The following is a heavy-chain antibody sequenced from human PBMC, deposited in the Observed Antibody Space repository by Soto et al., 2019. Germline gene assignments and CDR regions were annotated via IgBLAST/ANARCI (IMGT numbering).Heavy chain of an antibody. CDR1: GYGFTSYW. Sequence: GESLKISCKGSGYGFTSYWISWVRQMPGKGLEWMGRIDPSDSYTNYSPSFQGHVTISADKSISTAYLQWSSLKASDTAMYYCARRPHTLFYGGNSDWFDPWGQGTLVTVSS. CDR3: ARRPHTLFYGGNSDWFDP. J-gene: IGHJ5*02. CDR2: IDPSDSYT. D-gene: IGHD4-17*01. V-gene: IGHV5-10-1*01.